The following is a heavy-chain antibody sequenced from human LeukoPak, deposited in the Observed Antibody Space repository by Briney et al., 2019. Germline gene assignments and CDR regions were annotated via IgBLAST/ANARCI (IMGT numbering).Heavy chain of an antibody. V-gene: IGHV3-64*01. CDR3: ARSMSNSYYYGMDV. Sequence: PGGSLRLSCAASGFTFSSYAMHCVRQAPGKGLEYVSAISSNGGITYYANPVKGRFTICRYNSKTTLYLQMGSLRAEDMDVSYCARSMSNSYYYGMDVWGNGTTVTVSS. J-gene: IGHJ6*04. CDR1: GFTFSSYA. CDR2: ISSNGGIT.